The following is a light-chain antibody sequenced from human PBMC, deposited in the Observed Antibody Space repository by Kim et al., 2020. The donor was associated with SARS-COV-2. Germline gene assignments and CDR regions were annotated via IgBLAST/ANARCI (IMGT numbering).Light chain of an antibody. V-gene: IGKV1-9*01. CDR2: AAS. Sequence: ESVGASVTYTCQSSQGSSSYLACDQQKPGKATKHLIYAASNLQSGVPSRFSGSGSGTDFTLTISSLQPEDFATYYCQQLNSYPLTFGGGTKVDIK. J-gene: IGKJ4*01. CDR1: QGSSSY. CDR3: QQLNSYPLT.